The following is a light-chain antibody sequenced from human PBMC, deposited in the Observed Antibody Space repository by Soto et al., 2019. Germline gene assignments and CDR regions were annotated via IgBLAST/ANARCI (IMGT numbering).Light chain of an antibody. V-gene: IGLV2-14*01. Sequence: QSALTQPASVSGSPGQSITISCTGTSSDVGGYNYVSWYQQHPGTAPKLMIYDVSNRPSGVSNRFSGSKSGNTPSLTISGLQAEDEADYYCCSYTSSSPVVFGGGTKLTVL. CDR3: CSYTSSSPVV. J-gene: IGLJ2*01. CDR2: DVS. CDR1: SSDVGGYNY.